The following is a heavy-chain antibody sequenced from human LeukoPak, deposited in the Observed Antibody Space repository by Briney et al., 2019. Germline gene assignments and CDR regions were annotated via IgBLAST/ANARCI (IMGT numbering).Heavy chain of an antibody. V-gene: IGHV3-64*01. D-gene: IGHD5-24*01. J-gene: IGHJ3*02. CDR3: TRPRDGYSLGAFDI. Sequence: PGGCLRLSCAASAFTFSTYVMHWVRQAPGKGLEYVSGITNSEGSTFYANSVKGRFTISRDNSKNTLYLEMGSLRTEDTAVYYCTRPRDGYSLGAFDIWGQGTMVTVSS. CDR1: AFTFSTYV. CDR2: ITNSEGST.